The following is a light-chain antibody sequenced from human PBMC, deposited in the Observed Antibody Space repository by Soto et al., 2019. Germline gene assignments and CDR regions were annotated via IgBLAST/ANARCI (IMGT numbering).Light chain of an antibody. J-gene: IGKJ1*01. CDR2: AAS. V-gene: IGKV1D-8*03. CDR3: QHYNSYSEA. CDR1: QGISSY. Sequence: VIWMTQSPSLLSASTLDIVATVVLMSQGISSYLAWYQQKPGKAPELLIYAASTLQSGVPSRFSGSGPGTEFTLTISSLQPHDFATYYCQHYNSYSEAFGQGTKVDIK.